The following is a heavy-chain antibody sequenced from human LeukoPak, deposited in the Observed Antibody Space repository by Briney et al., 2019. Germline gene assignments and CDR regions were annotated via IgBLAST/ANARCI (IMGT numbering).Heavy chain of an antibody. CDR3: ASPVDPGYFDAFDI. J-gene: IGHJ3*02. Sequence: SETLSLTCTVSGGSISSYYWSWIRQPPGKGLEWIGYIYSSGSTNYNPSLKSRVTISVDKSKNQFSLKLSSVTAADTAVYYCASPVDPGYFDAFDIWGQGTMVTVSS. CDR1: GGSISSYY. D-gene: IGHD6-13*01. CDR2: IYSSGST. V-gene: IGHV4-59*12.